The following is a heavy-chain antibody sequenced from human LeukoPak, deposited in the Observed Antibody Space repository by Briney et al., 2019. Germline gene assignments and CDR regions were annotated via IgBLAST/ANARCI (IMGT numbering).Heavy chain of an antibody. CDR2: INPNSGGT. CDR1: GYTFTGYY. Sequence: ASVKVSCKASGYTFTGYYMHWVRQAPGQGLEWMGWINPNSGGTNYAQKFQGWVTMTRDTSISTAYMELSRLRSDDTAVYYCARSYGGYERWFDPWGQGTLVTVSS. D-gene: IGHD5-12*01. V-gene: IGHV1-2*04. J-gene: IGHJ5*02. CDR3: ARSYGGYERWFDP.